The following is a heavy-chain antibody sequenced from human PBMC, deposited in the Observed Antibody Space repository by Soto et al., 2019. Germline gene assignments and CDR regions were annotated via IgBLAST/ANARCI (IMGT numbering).Heavy chain of an antibody. CDR2: IYHSGST. CDR1: GGSISSSNW. D-gene: IGHD3-3*02. CDR3: ARDLSISWGSGYFDL. J-gene: IGHJ2*01. Sequence: SETLSLTCAVSGGSISSSNWWSWVRQPPGKGLEWIGEIYHSGSTNYNPSLKSRVTISVDKSKNQFSLKLSSVTAADTAVYYCARDLSISWGSGYFDLWGRGTLVTVSS. V-gene: IGHV4-4*02.